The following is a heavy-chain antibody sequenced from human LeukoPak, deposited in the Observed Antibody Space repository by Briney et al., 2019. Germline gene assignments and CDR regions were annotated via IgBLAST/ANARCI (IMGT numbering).Heavy chain of an antibody. CDR3: AKDSHSSGWYGTFDY. D-gene: IGHD6-19*01. CDR1: EFTFSSYG. Sequence: GGALRLSCAASEFTFSSYGMHWVRRDPGKGLEWVAFIRYDGSNKYYADSVKGRFTISRDNSKNTLYLQMNRLRAEDTAVYYCAKDSHSSGWYGTFDYWGQGTLVTVSS. CDR2: IRYDGSNK. V-gene: IGHV3-30*02. J-gene: IGHJ4*02.